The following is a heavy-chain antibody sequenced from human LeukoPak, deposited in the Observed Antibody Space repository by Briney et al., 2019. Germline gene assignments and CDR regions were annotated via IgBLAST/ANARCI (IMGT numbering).Heavy chain of an antibody. D-gene: IGHD3-10*01. J-gene: IGHJ6*03. CDR1: GFTFDDYG. CDR3: AREARSRVITPWAYYYMDV. CDR2: INWNGGST. Sequence: PGGSLRLSCAASGFTFDDYGMSWVRQAPGKGLEWVSGINWNGGSTGYADSVKGRFTISRDNAKNSLYPQMNSLRAEDTALYYCAREARSRVITPWAYYYMDVWGKATTVTVSS. V-gene: IGHV3-20*04.